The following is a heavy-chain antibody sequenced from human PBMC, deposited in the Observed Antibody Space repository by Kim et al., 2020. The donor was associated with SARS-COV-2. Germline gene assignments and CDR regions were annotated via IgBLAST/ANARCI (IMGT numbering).Heavy chain of an antibody. Sequence: VKGKFTISREDSKNTAYLQMNSLKTEDTAVYYCISAYDYIWGGYRDAFDIWGQGTMVTVSS. V-gene: IGHV3-73*01. D-gene: IGHD3-16*02. CDR3: ISAYDYIWGGYRDAFDI. J-gene: IGHJ3*02.